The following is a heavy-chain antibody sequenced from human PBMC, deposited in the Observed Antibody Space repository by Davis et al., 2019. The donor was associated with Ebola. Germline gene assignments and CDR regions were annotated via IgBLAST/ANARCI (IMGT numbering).Heavy chain of an antibody. CDR2: INHSGST. D-gene: IGHD6-25*01. CDR1: GGSFSGYY. J-gene: IGHJ5*02. Sequence: PSETLSLTCAVYGGSFSGYYWSWIRQPPGKGLEWIGEINHSGSTNYNPSLKSRVTISVDTSKNQFSLKLSSVTAADTAVYYCARRRRAVKNWFDPWGQGTLVTVSS. CDR3: ARRRRAVKNWFDP. V-gene: IGHV4-34*01.